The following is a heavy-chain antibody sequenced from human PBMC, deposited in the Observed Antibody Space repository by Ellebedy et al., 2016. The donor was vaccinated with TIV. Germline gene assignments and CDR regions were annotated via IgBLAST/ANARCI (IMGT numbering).Heavy chain of an antibody. J-gene: IGHJ4*02. CDR1: GYTFIDYH. Sequence: AASVKVSCKTSGYTFIDYHIHWVRQAPGQGLEWMGWINANSGGTHYPQKFQGRVTMTRDTSISTAYMELNSLTSDDTAVYYCARDYVGSYEYWGQGTLVAVSS. D-gene: IGHD3-10*01. CDR3: ARDYVGSYEY. CDR2: INANSGGT. V-gene: IGHV1-2*02.